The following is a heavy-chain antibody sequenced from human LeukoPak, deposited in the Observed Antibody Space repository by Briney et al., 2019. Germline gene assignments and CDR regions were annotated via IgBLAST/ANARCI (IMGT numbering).Heavy chain of an antibody. CDR3: ARALMGGITISNYYYYGMDV. V-gene: IGHV3-33*01. CDR2: IWYDGSNK. J-gene: IGHJ6*02. Sequence: PGGSLRLSCAASGFTFSSYGMHWVRLAPGKGLEWVAVIWYDGSNKYYADSVKGRFTISRDNSKNALYLQMNSLRAEDTAVYYCARALMGGITISNYYYYGMDVWGQGTTVTVSS. D-gene: IGHD3-3*01. CDR1: GFTFSSYG.